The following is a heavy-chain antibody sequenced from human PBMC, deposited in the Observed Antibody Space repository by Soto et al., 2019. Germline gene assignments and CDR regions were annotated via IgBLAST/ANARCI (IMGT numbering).Heavy chain of an antibody. Sequence: SETLSLTCTVSGGSISSGGYYWSWIRQHPGKGPEWIGYIYYSGSTYYNPSLKSRVTISVDTSKNQFSLKLSSVTAADTAVYYCARDQGSSSWYGKNNWFDPWGQGTLVTVSS. CDR3: ARDQGSSSWYGKNNWFDP. CDR2: IYYSGST. D-gene: IGHD6-13*01. V-gene: IGHV4-31*03. CDR1: GGSISSGGYY. J-gene: IGHJ5*02.